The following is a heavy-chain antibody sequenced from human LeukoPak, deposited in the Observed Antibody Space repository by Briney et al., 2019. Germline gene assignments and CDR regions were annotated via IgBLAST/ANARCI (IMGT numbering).Heavy chain of an antibody. J-gene: IGHJ3*02. CDR3: ARSLTYLTGLGAFDI. CDR2: IYISGST. CDR1: GGSISSYY. V-gene: IGHV4-4*07. D-gene: IGHD4/OR15-4a*01. Sequence: ASETLSLTCTVSGGSISSYYWSWIRQPAGKGLEWIGRIYISGSTNYHPSLKSRVTMSVDTSKNQFSLKLSSVTAADTALYYCARSLTYLTGLGAFDIWGQGTMVTVSS.